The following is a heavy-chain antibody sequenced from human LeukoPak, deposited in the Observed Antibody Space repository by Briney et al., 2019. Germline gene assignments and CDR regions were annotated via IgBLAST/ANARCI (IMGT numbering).Heavy chain of an antibody. V-gene: IGHV3-30*18. D-gene: IGHD5-18*01. CDR2: ISYDGSNK. CDR3: AKAGRGDTAMVTDY. CDR1: GFTSSSYG. Sequence: GGSLRLSCAASGFTSSSYGMHWVRQAPGKGLEWVAVISYDGSNKYYADSVKGRFTISRDNSKNTLYLQMNSLRAEDTAVYYCAKAGRGDTAMVTDYWGQGTLVTVSS. J-gene: IGHJ4*02.